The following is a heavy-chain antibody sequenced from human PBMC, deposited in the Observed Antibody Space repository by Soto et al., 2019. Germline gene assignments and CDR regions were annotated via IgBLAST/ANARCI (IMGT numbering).Heavy chain of an antibody. CDR3: ATVDYRSSWYVGGPSGTNCFDP. CDR1: GYSFPSYG. V-gene: IGHV1-18*01. CDR2: ISAYNGNK. Sequence: ASVKVSCKASGYSFPSYGISWVRQAPGQGLEWMGWISAYNGNKNYAQKFQGRVNMTRDTSTSTAYMELRSLRSDDTAVYYCATVDYRSSWYVGGPSGTNCFDPWGQGTLVTVSS. D-gene: IGHD6-13*01. J-gene: IGHJ5*02.